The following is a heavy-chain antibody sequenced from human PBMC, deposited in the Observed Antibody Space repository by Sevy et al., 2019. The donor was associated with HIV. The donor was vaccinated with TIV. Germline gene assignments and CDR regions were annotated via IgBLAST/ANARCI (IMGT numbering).Heavy chain of an antibody. J-gene: IGHJ4*02. V-gene: IGHV3-15*01. CDR3: PAGVGMSDFDY. CDR2: IKSKSDGGTR. Sequence: GRSLRLSCAASGFTFSNAWMSWVRQAPGKGLEWVGRIKSKSDGGTRDFAAPAKGRFIISRDDSKSMLYLQMSSLKTEDTALYYCPAGVGMSDFDYWGRGTQVTVSS. CDR1: GFTFSNAW. D-gene: IGHD1-26*01.